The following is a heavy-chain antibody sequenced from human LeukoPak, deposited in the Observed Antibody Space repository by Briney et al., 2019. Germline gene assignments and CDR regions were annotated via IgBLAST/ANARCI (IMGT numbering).Heavy chain of an antibody. CDR2: ISTSGSP. V-gene: IGHV4-4*07. CDR1: STSISTYY. D-gene: IGHD3-10*01. CDR3: ARDGSYGSGTYFGFDI. Sequence: SETLSLTCTFSSTSISTYYWSCIRHPAAKGLEWIGHISTSGSPNYNTYLKSQVTMSQDTSQNQFPLRLTPLTDSDTGVYFCARDGSYGSGTYFGFDIWGHTIMVTVSS. J-gene: IGHJ3*02.